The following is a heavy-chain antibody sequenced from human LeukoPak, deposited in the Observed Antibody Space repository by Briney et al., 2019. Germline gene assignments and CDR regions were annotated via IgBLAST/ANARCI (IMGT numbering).Heavy chain of an antibody. J-gene: IGHJ4*02. Sequence: SETLSLTCTVSGDSISSYYWSWIRQPPGKGLEWIGYIYYRGSTNYNPSLKSRVTISVDTSKNQFSLNLSSVTAADTAVYYCARRGDGYNRFDYWGQGTLVTVSS. CDR1: GDSISSYY. CDR3: ARRGDGYNRFDY. D-gene: IGHD5-24*01. V-gene: IGHV4-59*08. CDR2: IYYRGST.